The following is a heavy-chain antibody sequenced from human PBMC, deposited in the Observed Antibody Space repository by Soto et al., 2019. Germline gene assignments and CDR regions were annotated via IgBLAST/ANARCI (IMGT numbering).Heavy chain of an antibody. CDR3: ARVAGYDFWSGFAFDI. CDR1: GGSFSGYY. Sequence: SETLSLTCAVYGGSFSGYYWSWIRQPPGKGLEWIGEINHSGSTNYNPSLKSRVTISVDTSKNQFSLKLSSVTAADTAVYYCARVAGYDFWSGFAFDIWGQGTMVTVSS. J-gene: IGHJ3*02. CDR2: INHSGST. D-gene: IGHD3-3*01. V-gene: IGHV4-34*01.